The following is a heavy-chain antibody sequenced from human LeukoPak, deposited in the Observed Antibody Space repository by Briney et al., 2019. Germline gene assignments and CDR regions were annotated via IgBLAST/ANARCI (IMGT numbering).Heavy chain of an antibody. J-gene: IGHJ4*02. CDR3: ARGGGYGDYFY. CDR2: SYYIGST. Sequence: SETLSLTCTVSGGSISNYYWSWIRQPPGKGLEWIGYSYYIGSTNYNASLKSRVTISVDTSKNQFSLKLGSVTAADTAVYYCARGGGYGDYFYWGQGTLVTVSS. V-gene: IGHV4-59*01. D-gene: IGHD4-17*01. CDR1: GGSISNYY.